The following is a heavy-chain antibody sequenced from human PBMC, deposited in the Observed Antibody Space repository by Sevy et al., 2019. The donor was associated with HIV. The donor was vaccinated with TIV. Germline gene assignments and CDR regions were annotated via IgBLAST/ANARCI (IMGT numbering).Heavy chain of an antibody. D-gene: IGHD5-18*01. V-gene: IGHV3-30-3*01. CDR1: GFTFSSYA. J-gene: IGHJ5*02. Sequence: GGSLRLSCAASGFTFSSYAMHWVRQAPGKGLEWVAVISYDGSNKYYADSVKGRFTISRDNSKNTLYLQMNSLRAEDTAVYYCARDREVGYRYGSGGNWFDPWGQGTLVTVYS. CDR3: ARDREVGYRYGSGGNWFDP. CDR2: ISYDGSNK.